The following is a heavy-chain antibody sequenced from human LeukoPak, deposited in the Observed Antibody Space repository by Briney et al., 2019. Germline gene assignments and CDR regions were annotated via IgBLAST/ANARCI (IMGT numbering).Heavy chain of an antibody. V-gene: IGHV3-7*03. J-gene: IGHJ4*02. CDR3: AKVLVLVSANRYYFDY. D-gene: IGHD2-15*01. CDR1: GFTFSSYW. CDR2: IKEDGSQK. Sequence: PGGSLRLSCSASGFTFSSYWMTWVRQAPGKGPEWVANIKEDGSQKYYVDSVRGRFTISRDNSKNTLYLQMNSLRAEDTAVYYCAKVLVLVSANRYYFDYWGQGTLVTVSS.